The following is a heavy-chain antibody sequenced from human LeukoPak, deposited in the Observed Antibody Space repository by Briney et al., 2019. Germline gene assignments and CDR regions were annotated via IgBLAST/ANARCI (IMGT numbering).Heavy chain of an antibody. CDR3: ARDKKDYYDSSGQIGAFDI. V-gene: IGHV1-69*06. D-gene: IGHD3-22*01. CDR2: IITIFGTA. CDR1: GGTFSSYA. Sequence: GSSVKVSCKASGGTFSSYAISWVRQAPGQGLEWMGGIITIFGTANYAQKFQGRVTITADKSTSTAYMELSSLRSEDTAVYYCARDKKDYYDSSGQIGAFDIWGQGTMVTVSS. J-gene: IGHJ3*02.